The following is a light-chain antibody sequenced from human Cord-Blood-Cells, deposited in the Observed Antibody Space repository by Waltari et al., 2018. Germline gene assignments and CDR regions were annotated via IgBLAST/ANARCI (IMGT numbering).Light chain of an antibody. CDR3: QQYNNWPT. V-gene: IGKV3-15*01. CDR1: QSVSSN. Sequence: EIVMTQSPATLSVSPGERATLSCRASQSVSSNLAWYQQKPGQAPRLLIYGASTRATGIPARVSGSGSGTEFTLTISSLQSEEFAVYYCQQYNNWPTYGQGSKVEMK. J-gene: IGKJ1*01. CDR2: GAS.